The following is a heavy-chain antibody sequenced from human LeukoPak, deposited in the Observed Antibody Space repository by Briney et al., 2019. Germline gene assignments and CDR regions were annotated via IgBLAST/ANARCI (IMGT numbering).Heavy chain of an antibody. J-gene: IGHJ4*02. Sequence: PGGSLRLSCAASGFTFRNYWMSWIRQAPGRGLEWVANIKLDGTQKNYIQSVRGRFTISRDNARNFLYLQLSNLRAEDTAVYYCTRDFWTDYWGQGTLVTVSS. V-gene: IGHV3-7*01. CDR3: TRDFWTDY. CDR2: IKLDGTQK. CDR1: GFTFRNYW. D-gene: IGHD3/OR15-3a*01.